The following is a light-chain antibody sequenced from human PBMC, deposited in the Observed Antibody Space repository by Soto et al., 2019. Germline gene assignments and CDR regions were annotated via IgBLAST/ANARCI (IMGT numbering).Light chain of an antibody. CDR1: SSDVGGYNY. J-gene: IGLJ2*01. CDR3: SSYTSSSTSYVA. CDR2: EVS. Sequence: QSALTQPASVSGSPGQSITISCTGTSSDVGGYNYVSWYQQHPGKAPKLMIYEVSNRPSGVSNRFSGSKSGNTASLTISGLQAEDEDDYYCSSYTSSSTSYVAFGGGTKLTVL. V-gene: IGLV2-14*01.